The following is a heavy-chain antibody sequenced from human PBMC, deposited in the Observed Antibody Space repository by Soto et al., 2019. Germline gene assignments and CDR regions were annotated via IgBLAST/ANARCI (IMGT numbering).Heavy chain of an antibody. V-gene: IGHV4-34*01. J-gene: IGHJ6*02. CDR1: GGSFSGYY. CDR3: ARGSNREQRASGYYYGMDV. D-gene: IGHD6-25*01. CDR2: INHSGST. Sequence: SETRSLSCAVEGGSFSGYYWSWIRQPPGKGLEWIGEINHSGSTNYNPSLKSRVTISVDTSKNHFSLKLSSVTAADTAVYYGARGSNREQRASGYYYGMDVWGQGTTVT.